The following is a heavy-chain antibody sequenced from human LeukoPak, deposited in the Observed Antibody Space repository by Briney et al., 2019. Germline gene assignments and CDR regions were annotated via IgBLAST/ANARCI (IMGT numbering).Heavy chain of an antibody. J-gene: IGHJ4*02. Sequence: GGSLRLSCAASGFTFSDHNMDWVRQAPGKGLEWVSYISSSSSYTNYADSVKGRFTISRDNAKNSLYLQMNSLRAEDTAVYYCARGRYDSSGYYYVDYWGQGTLVTVSS. CDR1: GFTFSDHN. CDR3: ARGRYDSSGYYYVDY. V-gene: IGHV3-11*05. CDR2: ISSSSSYT. D-gene: IGHD3-22*01.